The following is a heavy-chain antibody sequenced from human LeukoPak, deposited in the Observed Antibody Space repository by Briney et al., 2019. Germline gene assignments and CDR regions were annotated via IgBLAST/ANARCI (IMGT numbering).Heavy chain of an antibody. V-gene: IGHV4-59*01. J-gene: IGHJ3*02. Sequence: SETLSLTCTVSGGSISSYYWSWIRQPPGKGLEWIGYIYYSGSTNYNPSLKSRVTISVDTSKNQFSLKLSSVTAADTAVYYFANIYYDSSEGAFDIWGQGTMVTVSS. D-gene: IGHD3-22*01. CDR2: IYYSGST. CDR3: ANIYYDSSEGAFDI. CDR1: GGSISSYY.